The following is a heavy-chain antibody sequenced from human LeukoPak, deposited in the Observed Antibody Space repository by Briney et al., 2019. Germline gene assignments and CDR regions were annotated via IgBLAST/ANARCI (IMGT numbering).Heavy chain of an antibody. J-gene: IGHJ5*02. CDR1: GGSISSSSYY. CDR2: IYYSGST. CDR3: ARRKAYYYGSGNERFDP. Sequence: SETLSLTYTVSGGSISSSSYYWGWIRQPPGKGLEWIGSIYYSGSTYYNPSLKSRVTISVDTSKNQFSLKLSSVTAADTAVYYCARRKAYYYGSGNERFDPWGQGTLVTVSS. V-gene: IGHV4-39*01. D-gene: IGHD3-10*01.